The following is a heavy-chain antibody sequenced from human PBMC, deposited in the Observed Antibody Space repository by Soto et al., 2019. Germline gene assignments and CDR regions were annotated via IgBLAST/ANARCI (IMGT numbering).Heavy chain of an antibody. CDR2: IYPGDSGT. J-gene: IGHJ6*01. Sequence: GESLKISCEGSGYSFTTYWIAWVRQMPVKGLEWMGIIYPGDSGTRYSPSFQGQVTISADKSISTAYLQWSSLKASDSAMYYCARTRNSSHYYEMDFWGQGTTDTVSS. D-gene: IGHD6-13*01. V-gene: IGHV5-51*01. CDR3: ARTRNSSHYYEMDF. CDR1: GYSFTTYW.